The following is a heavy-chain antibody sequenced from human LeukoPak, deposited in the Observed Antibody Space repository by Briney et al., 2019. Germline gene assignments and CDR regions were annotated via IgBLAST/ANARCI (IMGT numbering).Heavy chain of an antibody. Sequence: SETLSLTCTVSGGSISGSSYYWGWIRQPPGKGLEWIVSIYYSGSTYYNPSLKSRVTISVDTSKNQFSLKLSSVTAADTAVYYCARPPKGSYGYYFDYWGQGTLVTVSS. V-gene: IGHV4-39*01. D-gene: IGHD5-18*01. CDR1: GGSISGSSYY. CDR3: ARPPKGSYGYYFDY. J-gene: IGHJ4*02. CDR2: IYYSGST.